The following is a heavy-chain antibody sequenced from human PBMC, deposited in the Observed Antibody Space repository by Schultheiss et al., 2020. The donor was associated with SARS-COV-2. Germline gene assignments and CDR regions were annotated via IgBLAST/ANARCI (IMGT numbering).Heavy chain of an antibody. CDR1: GFTVSSNY. D-gene: IGHD1-26*01. V-gene: IGHV3-66*02. CDR2: ISGSGGST. J-gene: IGHJ4*02. CDR3: ATSKGVGATYFDY. Sequence: GGSLRLSCAASGFTVSSNYMSWVRQAPGKGLEWVSAISGSGGSTYYADSVKGRFTISRDNSKNTLYLQMNSLRAEDTAVYYCATSKGVGATYFDYWGQGTLVTVSS.